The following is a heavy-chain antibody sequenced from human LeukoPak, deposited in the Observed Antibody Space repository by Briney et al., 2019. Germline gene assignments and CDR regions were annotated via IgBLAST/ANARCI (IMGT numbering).Heavy chain of an antibody. Sequence: SVKVSCKASGGTFSSYAISWVRQAPGQGLEWMGRIIPILGIANYAQKFQGRVTITADKSTSTAYMELSSLRSEDTAVYYCARGDYSSSFDFWGQGTMVTVSS. CDR3: ARGDYSSSFDF. CDR2: IIPILGIA. V-gene: IGHV1-69*04. CDR1: GGTFSSYA. J-gene: IGHJ3*01. D-gene: IGHD6-13*01.